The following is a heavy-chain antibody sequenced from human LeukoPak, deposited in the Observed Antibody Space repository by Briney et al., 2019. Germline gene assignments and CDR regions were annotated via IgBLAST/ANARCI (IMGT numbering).Heavy chain of an antibody. J-gene: IGHJ4*02. CDR2: ISAYNGDT. CDR1: GYIFTNYG. Sequence: ASVKVSCKASGYIFTNYGFSWVRQAPGRGLEWMGWISAYNGDTIYAQNFQGRVIMTTDTSTSTAYMELRSLRSDDTAVYYCARGSHVTSFDYWGQGTLVTVSS. CDR3: ARGSHVTSFDY. V-gene: IGHV1-18*01.